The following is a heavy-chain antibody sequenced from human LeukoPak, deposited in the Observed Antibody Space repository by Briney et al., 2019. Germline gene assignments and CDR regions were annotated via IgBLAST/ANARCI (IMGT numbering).Heavy chain of an antibody. CDR2: IYSGGST. D-gene: IGHD3-10*01. Sequence: GGSLRLSCAASGFTVSSNYMSWVRQAPGEGLEWVSVIYSGGSTYYADSVKGRFTISRDNSKNTLYLQMNSLRAEDTAVYYCARDFSPPTYYYGSGSNYWGQATMVTVSS. CDR3: ARDFSPPTYYYGSGSNY. J-gene: IGHJ4*02. CDR1: GFTVSSNY. V-gene: IGHV3-66*01.